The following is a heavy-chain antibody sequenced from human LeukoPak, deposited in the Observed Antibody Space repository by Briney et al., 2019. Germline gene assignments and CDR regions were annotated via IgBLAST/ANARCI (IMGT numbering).Heavy chain of an antibody. CDR2: ISGSGGST. D-gene: IGHD3-3*01. V-gene: IGHV3-23*01. J-gene: IGHJ4*02. Sequence: GGSLRLSCAASGFTFSSYAMSWVRQAPGKGLEWVSAISGSGGSTCYADSVKGRFTISRDNSKNTLYLQMNSLRAEDTAVYYFAKGRIWSGHYFDYWGQGTLVTVSS. CDR3: AKGRIWSGHYFDY. CDR1: GFTFSSYA.